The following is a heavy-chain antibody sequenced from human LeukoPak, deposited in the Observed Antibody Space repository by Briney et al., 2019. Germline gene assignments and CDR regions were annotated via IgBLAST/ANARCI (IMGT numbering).Heavy chain of an antibody. Sequence: PSETLSLTCTVSGGSISSSSYYWGWIRQPPGKGLEWIGSIYYSGSTYYNPSLKSRVTISVDTSKNQFSLKLSSVTAADTAVYYCASRAGYYYGSGSYFEEGFFDYWGQGTLVTVSS. V-gene: IGHV4-39*07. CDR3: ASRAGYYYGSGSYFEEGFFDY. J-gene: IGHJ4*02. CDR1: GGSISSSSYY. CDR2: IYYSGST. D-gene: IGHD3-10*01.